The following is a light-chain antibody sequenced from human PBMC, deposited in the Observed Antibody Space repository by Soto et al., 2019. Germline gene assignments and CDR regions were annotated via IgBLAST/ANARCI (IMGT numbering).Light chain of an antibody. V-gene: IGKV1-27*01. Sequence: DIQMTQSPSSLSASVGDRVTITCRASRGISNYLAWYQQKPGKVPKLLIYAASTLQSGVPSRFSGSGSGTDFTLTISSLQPEDVATYYCQKYNSAPRTFGQGTKVE. J-gene: IGKJ1*01. CDR1: RGISNY. CDR2: AAS. CDR3: QKYNSAPRT.